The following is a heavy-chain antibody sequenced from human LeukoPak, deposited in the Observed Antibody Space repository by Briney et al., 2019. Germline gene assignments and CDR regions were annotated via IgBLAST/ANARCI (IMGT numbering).Heavy chain of an antibody. CDR2: ISYDGSNK. V-gene: IGHV3-30*01. CDR3: ASPAEQLDPMWSAFDI. J-gene: IGHJ3*02. Sequence: GGSLRLSCAASGFTFSNYAMSWVRQAPGKGLEWVAVISYDGSNKYYADSVKGRFTISRDNSKNTLYLQMNSLRAEDTAVYYCASPAEQLDPMWSAFDIWGQGTMVTVSS. CDR1: GFTFSNYA. D-gene: IGHD6-6*01.